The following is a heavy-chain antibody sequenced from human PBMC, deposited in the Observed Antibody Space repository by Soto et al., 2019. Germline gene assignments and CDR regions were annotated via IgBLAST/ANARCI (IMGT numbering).Heavy chain of an antibody. CDR1: GGSISSYY. Sequence: SETLSLTCTVSGGSISSYYWSWIRQPPGKGLEWIGYIYYSGSTNYNPSLKSRVTISVDTSKNQFSLKLSSVTAADTAVYYCAATGATMGRGSIDYWGKGTLVTVSS. J-gene: IGHJ4*02. CDR3: AATGATMGRGSIDY. CDR2: IYYSGST. D-gene: IGHD3-10*01. V-gene: IGHV4-59*01.